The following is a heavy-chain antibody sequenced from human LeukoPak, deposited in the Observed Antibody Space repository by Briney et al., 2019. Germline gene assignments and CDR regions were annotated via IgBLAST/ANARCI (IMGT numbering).Heavy chain of an antibody. CDR3: ARLSSWVFEI. V-gene: IGHV3-21*01. D-gene: IGHD3-16*01. J-gene: IGHJ3*02. CDR2: ISSSSSYI. Sequence: GSLRLSCAASGFTFSSYSMNWVRQAPGKGLEWVSSISSSSSYIYYADSVKGRFTISRDNAKNLLYLQMNSLRVEDTAVYFCARLSSWVFEIWGQGTMVTVSS. CDR1: GFTFSSYS.